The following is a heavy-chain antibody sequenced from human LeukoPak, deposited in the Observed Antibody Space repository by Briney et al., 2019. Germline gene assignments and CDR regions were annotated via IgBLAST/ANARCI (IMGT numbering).Heavy chain of an antibody. CDR1: GFTFSNYW. J-gene: IGHJ4*02. CDR2: IKQDGSDK. CDR3: ARATTLFGVDKYFHY. V-gene: IGHV3-7*05. D-gene: IGHD3-3*01. Sequence: GGSLRLSCAASGFTFSNYWMSWVRQAPGKGLEWVATIKQDGSDKYYVDSVKGRFTISRDNAKNSLYLQMNSLRAEDTAVYYCARATTLFGVDKYFHYWGQGTPVTVSS.